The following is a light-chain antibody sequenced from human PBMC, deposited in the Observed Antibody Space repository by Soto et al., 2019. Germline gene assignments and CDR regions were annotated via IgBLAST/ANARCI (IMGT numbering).Light chain of an antibody. J-gene: IGKJ5*01. V-gene: IGKV1-39*01. Sequence: DIQMTQSPSSLSASVGDRVTITCRASQSISSYLNWYQQKPGKAPKLLIYAASSLQSGVPSRFSGSGSGTDFTLTISSLEPEDFAVYYCQQRSNWPPSTFGQGTRLEIK. CDR2: AAS. CDR1: QSISSY. CDR3: QQRSNWPPST.